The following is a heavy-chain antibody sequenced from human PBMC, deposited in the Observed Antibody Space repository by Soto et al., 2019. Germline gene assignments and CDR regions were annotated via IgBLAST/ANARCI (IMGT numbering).Heavy chain of an antibody. D-gene: IGHD4-17*01. CDR3: ARDREDYGGNSVDGFDP. V-gene: IGHV1-69*13. J-gene: IGHJ5*02. Sequence: GASVKVSCKASGGTFSSYAISWVRQAPGQGLEWMGGIIPIFGTANYAQKFQGRVTITADESTSTAYMELSSLRSEDTAVYYCARDREDYGGNSVDGFDPWGQGTLVTVSS. CDR1: GGTFSSYA. CDR2: IIPIFGTA.